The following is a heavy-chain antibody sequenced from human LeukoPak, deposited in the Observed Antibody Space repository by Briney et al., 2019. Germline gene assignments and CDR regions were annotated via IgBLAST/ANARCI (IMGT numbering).Heavy chain of an antibody. CDR2: CYPGNEER. D-gene: IGHD4-11*01. CDR3: ATQMTPVVTDY. Sequence: ASVRVACKVSGQTLSELTMHWVRQAPGKGVEGMGGCYPGNEERMYARSFRGRLTMTEDPSPATASMELTSLRSDDTVVHFCATQMTPVVTDYWGQGTLVTVSS. V-gene: IGHV1-24*01. CDR1: GQTLSELT. J-gene: IGHJ4*02.